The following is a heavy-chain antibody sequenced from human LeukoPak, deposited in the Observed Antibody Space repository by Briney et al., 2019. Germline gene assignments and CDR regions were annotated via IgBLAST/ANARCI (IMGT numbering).Heavy chain of an antibody. V-gene: IGHV1-2*02. D-gene: IGHD2-8*02. CDR2: INPNSGDT. CDR1: GYTFTGYY. J-gene: IGHJ4*02. CDR3: ARGSTRAYDY. Sequence: ASVKVSCKASGYTFTGYYMHWVRQAPGQGLEWMGWINPNSGDTHYAQNFQGRVTMTKDTSISTAYMELSRLRSDDTAVYFCARGSTRAYDYWGQGTLVTVSS.